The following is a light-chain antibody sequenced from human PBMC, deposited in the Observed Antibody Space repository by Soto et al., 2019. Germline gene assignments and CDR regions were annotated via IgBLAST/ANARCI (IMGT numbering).Light chain of an antibody. CDR3: QQRSSWPRT. J-gene: IGKJ1*01. Sequence: EIVLTQSPATLSLSPGERATHSCRASQSVSSYLAWYQQKPGQVPRLVIYDASNRATGILGRFSGSGSGTDFTLTISSLEPEDFGVYYCQQRSSWPRTFGQGTKVEIK. CDR2: DAS. V-gene: IGKV3-11*01. CDR1: QSVSSY.